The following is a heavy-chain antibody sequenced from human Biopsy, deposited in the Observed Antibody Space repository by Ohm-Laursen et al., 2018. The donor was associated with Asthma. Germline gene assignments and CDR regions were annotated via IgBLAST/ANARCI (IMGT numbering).Heavy chain of an antibody. J-gene: IGHJ6*02. CDR2: IYYSGST. Sequence: TLSLTCTVSYGSITSGGYYWTWIRQHPGKGLEWIGFIYYSGSTYYNPSLKSLVIISIDTYWNRVSLKLTSVTAADTAVYYCARGPELDVWGQGTTVTVSS. V-gene: IGHV4-31*01. CDR3: ARGPELDV. CDR1: YGSITSGGYY.